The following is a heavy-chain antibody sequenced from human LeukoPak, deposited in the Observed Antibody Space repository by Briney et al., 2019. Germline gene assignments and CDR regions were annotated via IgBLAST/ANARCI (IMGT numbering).Heavy chain of an antibody. CDR3: AHQPSGSYSIDY. Sequence: SETLSLTCTVSGGSISSTTSYWGWIRQPPGKGLEWVGSFYYSGSTSFNPSLKSGVTISADMSKNQLSLKLSSVTAADTAVYYCAHQPSGSYSIDYWGQGTLVTVSS. D-gene: IGHD1-26*01. J-gene: IGHJ4*02. CDR1: GGSISSTTSY. CDR2: FYYSGST. V-gene: IGHV4-39*01.